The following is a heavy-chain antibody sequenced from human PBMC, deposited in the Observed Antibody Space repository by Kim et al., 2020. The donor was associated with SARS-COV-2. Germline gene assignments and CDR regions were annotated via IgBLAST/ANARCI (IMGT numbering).Heavy chain of an antibody. Sequence: GGSLRLSCVASGFTFDTYAMSWVRQAPGQGLEWVSVISGCAVNKFYSDSVRGRFTISRDNSNNMLYLQMNSLRDEDTAPYYCSELVIMDGGNYFYYYAM. CDR3: SELVIMDGGNYFYYYAM. D-gene: IGHD2-21*01. J-gene: IGHJ6*01. CDR1: GFTFDTYA. V-gene: IGHV3-23*01. CDR2: ISGCAVNK.